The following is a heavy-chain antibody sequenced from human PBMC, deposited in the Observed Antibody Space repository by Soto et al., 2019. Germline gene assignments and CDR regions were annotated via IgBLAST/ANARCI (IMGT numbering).Heavy chain of an antibody. Sequence: PSETLSLTCTVSGGSISSGDYYWSWIRQPPGKGLEWIGYIYYSGSTYYNPSLKSRVTISVDTSKNQFSLKLSSVTAAGTAVYYCASTYSSSWYYFDYWGQGTLVTVSS. V-gene: IGHV4-30-4*01. J-gene: IGHJ4*02. CDR2: IYYSGST. D-gene: IGHD6-13*01. CDR1: GGSISSGDYY. CDR3: ASTYSSSWYYFDY.